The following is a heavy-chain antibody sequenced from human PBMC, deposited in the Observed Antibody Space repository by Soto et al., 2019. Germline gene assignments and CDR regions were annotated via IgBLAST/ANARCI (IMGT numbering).Heavy chain of an antibody. V-gene: IGHV1-69*02. D-gene: IGHD6-19*01. CDR1: GGTFSSYT. CDR2: IIPILGIA. CDR3: ASSAGVAGSPFDY. J-gene: IGHJ4*02. Sequence: QVQLVQSGAEVKKPGSSVKVSCKASGGTFSSYTISWVRQAPGQVLEWMGRIIPILGIANYAQKFQGRVTITADKSTSTAYLELSSVRSEDPAVYYCASSAGVAGSPFDYWGQGTLVTVSS.